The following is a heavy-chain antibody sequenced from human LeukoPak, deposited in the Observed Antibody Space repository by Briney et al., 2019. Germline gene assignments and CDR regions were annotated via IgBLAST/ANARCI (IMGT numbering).Heavy chain of an antibody. CDR2: IYYSGST. J-gene: IGHJ3*02. Sequence: SETLSLTCTVSGGSISSGGYYWSWIRQHPGKGLEWIGYIYYSGSTYYNPSLKSRVTISVDTSKNQFSLKLSSVTAADTAVYYCARDHRDAFDIWGQGTMVTVFS. CDR1: GGSISSGGYY. CDR3: ARDHRDAFDI. V-gene: IGHV4-31*03.